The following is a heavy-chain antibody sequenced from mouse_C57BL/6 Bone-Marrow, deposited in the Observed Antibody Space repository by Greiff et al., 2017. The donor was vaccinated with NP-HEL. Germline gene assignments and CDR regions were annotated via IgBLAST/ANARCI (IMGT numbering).Heavy chain of an antibody. CDR3: ARSYYEGFAY. CDR1: GYTFTSYG. D-gene: IGHD1-1*01. Sequence: VQLQQSGAELARPGASVKLSCKASGYTFTSYGISWVKQRTGQGLEWIGEIYPRSGNTYYNEKFKGKATLTADKSSSTAYMELRSLTSEDSAVYFWARSYYEGFAYWGQGTLVTVSA. CDR2: IYPRSGNT. V-gene: IGHV1-81*01. J-gene: IGHJ3*01.